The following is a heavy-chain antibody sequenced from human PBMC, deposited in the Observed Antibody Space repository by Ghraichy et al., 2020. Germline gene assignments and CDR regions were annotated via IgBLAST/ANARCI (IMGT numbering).Heavy chain of an antibody. Sequence: SETLSLTCTVSGGSISSYYWSWIRQPPGKRLEWIGYIYYSGSTNYNPSLKSRVTISVDTSKNQFSLKLSSLTAADTAVYYCAREGPSGSLDYWGQGTLVTVSS. D-gene: IGHD3-3*01. J-gene: IGHJ4*02. CDR3: AREGPSGSLDY. CDR1: GGSISSYY. V-gene: IGHV4-59*01. CDR2: IYYSGST.